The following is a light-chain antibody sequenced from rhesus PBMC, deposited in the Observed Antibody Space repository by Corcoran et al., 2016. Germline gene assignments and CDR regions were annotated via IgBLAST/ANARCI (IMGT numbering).Light chain of an antibody. CDR2: WAS. J-gene: IGKJ2*01. V-gene: IGKV4-1*01. Sequence: DIVMTQSPDSLTVSLGERVTINCKSSQSLLYSSNNKNYLAWYQPKPGQAPNLLISWASTRESGVPNRVSGGGSGTDFTLTISGLQAEDVAVYYGQQYYGSPFSFGQGTKVEIK. CDR1: QSLLYSSNNKNY. CDR3: QQYYGSPFS.